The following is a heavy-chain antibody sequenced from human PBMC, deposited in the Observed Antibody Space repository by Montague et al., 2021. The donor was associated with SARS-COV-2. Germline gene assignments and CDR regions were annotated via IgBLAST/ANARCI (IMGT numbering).Heavy chain of an antibody. Sequence: CAISGDSVSSNTAAWNWIRRSPSRGLEWLGRTYYRSKWYYDYAXXXKXGTTISPDTSKNQFSLQLSSVTHEDRAVYYCARDPRYSLSWSFDYWGQGTLVTVSS. CDR1: GDSVSSNTAA. CDR2: TYYRSKWYY. V-gene: IGHV6-1*01. J-gene: IGHJ4*02. CDR3: ARDPRYSLSWSFDY. D-gene: IGHD6-13*01.